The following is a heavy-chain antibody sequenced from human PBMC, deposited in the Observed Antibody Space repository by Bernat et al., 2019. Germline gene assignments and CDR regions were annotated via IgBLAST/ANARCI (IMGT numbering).Heavy chain of an antibody. J-gene: IGHJ6*03. CDR1: GFTFSTYS. CDR2: ISDVSSHI. D-gene: IGHD2-8*01. Sequence: EVQLVESGGGLVKPGESLRLSCAASGFTFSTYSMNWVRQAPGKGLEWISYISDVSSHIYYADSVRGRFTISRDNAKNSLYLQMNSLRVEDTAVYYCARDGLVYARSSYMDVWDKGTTVTVSS. CDR3: ARDGLVYARSSYMDV. V-gene: IGHV3-21*05.